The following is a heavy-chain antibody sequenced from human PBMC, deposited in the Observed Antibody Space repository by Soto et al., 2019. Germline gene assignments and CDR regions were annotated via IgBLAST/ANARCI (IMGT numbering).Heavy chain of an antibody. CDR2: ISSSSSYI. J-gene: IGHJ4*02. CDR3: ARGVGPSWSYYNSYFDY. V-gene: IGHV3-21*01. Sequence: EVQLVESGGGLVKPGGSLRLSCAASGFTFSSYSMNWVRQAPGKGLEWVSSISSSSSYIYYADSVKGRFTISRDNAKNSLYLQMNSLRAEDTAVYHCARGVGPSWSYYNSYFDYWGQGTLVTVSS. D-gene: IGHD3-10*01. CDR1: GFTFSSYS.